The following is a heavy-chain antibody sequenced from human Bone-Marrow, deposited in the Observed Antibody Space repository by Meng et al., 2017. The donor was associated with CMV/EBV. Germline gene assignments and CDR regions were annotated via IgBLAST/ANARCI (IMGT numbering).Heavy chain of an antibody. V-gene: IGHV3-48*04. J-gene: IGHJ1*01. Sequence: GESLKISCAASGFTFSSYSMHWVRQAPGKGLEWVSYISSSSSTIYYSDSVKGRFTISRDNAKNSLYLQMNSLRAEYTAVYYCARELSRGYCGGDVPCFSFQHSGQGTLVTVSS. D-gene: IGHD2-21*01. CDR1: GFTFSSYS. CDR2: ISSSSSTI. CDR3: ARELSRGYCGGDVPCFSFQH.